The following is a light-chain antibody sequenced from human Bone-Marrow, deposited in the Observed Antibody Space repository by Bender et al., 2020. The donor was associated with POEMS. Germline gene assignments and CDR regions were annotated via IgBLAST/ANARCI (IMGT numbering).Light chain of an antibody. CDR3: SSYAGSNTLV. J-gene: IGLJ2*01. Sequence: QSALTQPPSASGSPGQSVTISCTGTSSAIGGYDYVSWYQQHPGKAPNLLIYDVRRRPSGVPDRFSASKSGNTASLTVSGLQADDEADYYCSSYAGSNTLVFGGGTKLTVL. CDR2: DVR. V-gene: IGLV2-8*01. CDR1: SSAIGGYDY.